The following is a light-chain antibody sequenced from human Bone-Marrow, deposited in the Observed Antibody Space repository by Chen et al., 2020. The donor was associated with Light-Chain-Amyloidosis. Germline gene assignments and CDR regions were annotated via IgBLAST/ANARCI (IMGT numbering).Light chain of an antibody. V-gene: IGLV1-51*02. CDR1: NSNIGINY. CDR3: ATWDSSLTVWM. J-gene: IGLJ3*02. CDR2: EIN. Sequence: HSVLTQPPSVSAAPGQKVTISCSGSNSNIGINYVSWYQQLPGTSPKLLIYEINQRPSEFPDRFSGSKSGTSATLGVAGLQTGDEADYYCATWDSSLTVWMFGGGTKLNVL.